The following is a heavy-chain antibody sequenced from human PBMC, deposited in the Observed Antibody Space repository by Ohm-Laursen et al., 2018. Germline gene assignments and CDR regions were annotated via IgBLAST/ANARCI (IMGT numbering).Heavy chain of an antibody. Sequence: PLSLTCAVYGGSFSGYYWNWIRQPPGKGLEWIGEINHSGSTNYNPSLKSRVTISVDTSKNLFSLSLSSVTAADPAVYFCARGPLHNWLDPWGQGTLVTVSS. V-gene: IGHV4-34*01. CDR2: INHSGST. CDR1: GGSFSGYY. J-gene: IGHJ5*02. CDR3: ARGPLHNWLDP.